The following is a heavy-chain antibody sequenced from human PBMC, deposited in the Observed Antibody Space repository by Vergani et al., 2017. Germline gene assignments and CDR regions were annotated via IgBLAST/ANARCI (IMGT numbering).Heavy chain of an antibody. V-gene: IGHV3-23*01. CDR1: EFTFSNYA. Sequence: EVQLLESGGGLVQPGGSLRLTCAASEFTFSNYAMNWVRQAPGKGLEWVSGISGSGVSAYYTDSVKGRFTISRDNSKNMLFLQMNNLRTEDTAVYYCASMVTIFGVSYWEGWFDPWGQGTLVTVSS. J-gene: IGHJ5*02. D-gene: IGHD3-3*01. CDR3: ASMVTIFGVSYWEGWFDP. CDR2: ISGSGVSA.